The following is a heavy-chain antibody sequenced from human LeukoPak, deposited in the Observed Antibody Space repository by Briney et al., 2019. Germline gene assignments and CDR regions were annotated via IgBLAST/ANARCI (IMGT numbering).Heavy chain of an antibody. CDR3: AKVVDTAMAFDY. CDR2: ISHSSSYI. D-gene: IGHD5-18*01. CDR1: GFTFSTYT. J-gene: IGHJ4*02. Sequence: GGSLRLSCAASGFTFSTYTMSWVRQAPGKGLEWVSSISHSSSYIFYLDSVKGRFTISRDNSKNTLYLQMNSLRAEDTAVYYCAKVVDTAMAFDYWGQGTLVTVSS. V-gene: IGHV3-21*04.